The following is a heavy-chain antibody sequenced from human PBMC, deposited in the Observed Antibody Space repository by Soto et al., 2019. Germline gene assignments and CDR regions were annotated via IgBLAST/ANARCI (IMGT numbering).Heavy chain of an antibody. D-gene: IGHD2-2*01. J-gene: IGHJ6*03. Sequence: SETLSLTCAVYGGSFSGYYWSWIRQPPGKGLEWIGEINHSGSTNYNPSLKSRVTISVDTSRNQFSLKLSSVTAADTAVYYCAKNRHCSSTSCYLKGSYYYYMDVWGKGTTVTVSS. CDR1: GGSFSGYY. CDR2: INHSGST. CDR3: AKNRHCSSTSCYLKGSYYYYMDV. V-gene: IGHV4-34*01.